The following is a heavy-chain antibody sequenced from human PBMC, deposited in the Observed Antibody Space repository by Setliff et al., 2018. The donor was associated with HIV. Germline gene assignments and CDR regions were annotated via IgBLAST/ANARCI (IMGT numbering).Heavy chain of an antibody. CDR3: VRRVGGRGYYFDY. Sequence: PGESLKISCQGSGFNFRTSWIGWVHQMPGKGLEWMGIIYPDDSETRYSPSFQGQVTMSADKSITTAYLQWTSLKASDTAMYYCVRRVGGRGYYFDYWGQGTPVTVSS. V-gene: IGHV5-51*07. CDR2: IYPDDSET. J-gene: IGHJ4*02. D-gene: IGHD3-10*01. CDR1: GFNFRTSW.